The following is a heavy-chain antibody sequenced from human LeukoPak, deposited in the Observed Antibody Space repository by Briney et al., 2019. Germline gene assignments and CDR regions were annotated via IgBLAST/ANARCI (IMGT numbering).Heavy chain of an antibody. Sequence: PSETLSLTCAVYGGSFSSYYWSWIRQPPGKGLEWIGYIYYSGSTNYNPSLKSRVTISVDTSKNQFSLKLSSVTAADTAVYYCASSPGEYYYDSSGYYRDAFDIWGQGTMVTVSS. V-gene: IGHV4-59*01. CDR3: ASSPGEYYYDSSGYYRDAFDI. CDR2: IYYSGST. D-gene: IGHD3-22*01. CDR1: GGSFSSYY. J-gene: IGHJ3*02.